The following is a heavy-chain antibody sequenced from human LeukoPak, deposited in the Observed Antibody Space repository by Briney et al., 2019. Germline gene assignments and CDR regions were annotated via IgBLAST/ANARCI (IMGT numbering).Heavy chain of an antibody. CDR2: IKQDGSEK. CDR3: ARTVVSGFDY. D-gene: IGHD4-23*01. CDR1: GFTFSSYA. V-gene: IGHV3-7*03. Sequence: GGSLRLSCAASGFTFSSYAMSWVRQAPGKGLEWVANIKQDGSEKYYVDSVKGRFTISRDNAKNSLYLQMNSLRAEDTAVYYCARTVVSGFDYWGQGTLVTVSS. J-gene: IGHJ4*02.